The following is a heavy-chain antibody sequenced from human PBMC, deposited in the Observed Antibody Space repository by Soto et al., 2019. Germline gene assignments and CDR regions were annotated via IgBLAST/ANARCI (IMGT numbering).Heavy chain of an antibody. J-gene: IGHJ3*02. CDR2: ISAYNGNT. CDR3: ARDSTTMIVVVPNSFDI. D-gene: IGHD3-22*01. CDR1: GYTFTSYG. V-gene: IGHV1-18*04. Sequence: VKVSCKASGYTFTSYGISWVRQAPGQGLEWMGWISAYNGNTNYAQKLQGRVTMTTDTSTSTAYMELRSLRSDDTAVYYCARDSTTMIVVVPNSFDIWGQGTMVTVSS.